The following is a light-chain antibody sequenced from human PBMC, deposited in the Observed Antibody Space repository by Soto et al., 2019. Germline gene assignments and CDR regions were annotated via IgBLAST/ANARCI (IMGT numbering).Light chain of an antibody. Sequence: QSALTQPASVSGSPGQRVTISCTGTSRDIGAYDYVSWFQQFSGKAPTLLISEVRFRPSGVSSRFSGSKSGTTASLTISGHQNAEEADYSYGSNASPTLIFGRGTKLTVL. V-gene: IGLV2-14*03. CDR3: GSNASPTLI. CDR2: EVR. CDR1: SRDIGAYDY. J-gene: IGLJ2*01.